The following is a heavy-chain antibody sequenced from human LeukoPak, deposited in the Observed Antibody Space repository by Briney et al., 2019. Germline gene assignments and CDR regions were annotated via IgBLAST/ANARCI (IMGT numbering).Heavy chain of an antibody. CDR1: GFTFSSYE. V-gene: IGHV3-48*03. CDR2: ISSSGSTI. J-gene: IGHJ4*02. Sequence: PGGSLRLSCAASGFTFSSYEMNWVRQAPGKGLEWVSYISSSGSTIYYADSVKGRFTISRDNAKNSLYQQMNRLRAEDTAVYYCARAHRYSSGWPHFDYWGKGTLVTVSS. D-gene: IGHD6-19*01. CDR3: ARAHRYSSGWPHFDY.